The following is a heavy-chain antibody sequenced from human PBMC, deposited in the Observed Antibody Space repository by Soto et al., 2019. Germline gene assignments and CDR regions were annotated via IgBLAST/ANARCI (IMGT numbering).Heavy chain of an antibody. J-gene: IGHJ4*02. V-gene: IGHV1-8*01. Sequence: QVQLVQSGAEVKKPGASVKVSCKASGYTFVNYEINWVRQATGQGLEWLGWMNPHSGDTFYAQNFQGRVTMTRNTSITTAYMELNSLKSEDTAVYYCARQLAMDYWGQGTLVTVSS. CDR3: ARQLAMDY. CDR1: GYTFVNYE. D-gene: IGHD1-1*01. CDR2: MNPHSGDT.